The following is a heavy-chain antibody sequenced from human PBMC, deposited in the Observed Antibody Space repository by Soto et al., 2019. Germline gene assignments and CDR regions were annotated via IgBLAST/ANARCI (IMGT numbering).Heavy chain of an antibody. CDR1: GFSLSTSGMC. J-gene: IGHJ4*02. V-gene: IGHV2-70*01. CDR3: ARISDYGGNSGANDY. D-gene: IGHD4-17*01. CDR2: IDWDDDK. Sequence: SGPTLVNPTQTLTLPCTFSGFSLSTSGMCVSWIRQPPGKALEWLALIDWDDDKYYSTSLKTRLTISKDTSKNQVVLTMTNMDPVDTATYYCARISDYGGNSGANDYWGQGTLVTVSS.